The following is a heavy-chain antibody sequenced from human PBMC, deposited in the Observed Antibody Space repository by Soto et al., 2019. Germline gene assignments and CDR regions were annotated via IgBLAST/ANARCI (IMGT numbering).Heavy chain of an antibody. CDR2: IYHSGST. Sequence: SETLSLTCAVSGGSISSGGYSWSWIRQPPGKGLEWIGYIYHSGSTYYNPSLKSRVTISVDRSKNQFSLKLSSVTAADTAVYYCARAPSLYYYDSSGYKTWGQGTLVTVSS. D-gene: IGHD3-22*01. CDR1: GGSISSGGYS. V-gene: IGHV4-30-2*01. CDR3: ARAPSLYYYDSSGYKT. J-gene: IGHJ4*02.